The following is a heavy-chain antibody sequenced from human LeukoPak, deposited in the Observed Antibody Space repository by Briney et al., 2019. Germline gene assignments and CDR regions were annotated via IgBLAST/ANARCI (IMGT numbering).Heavy chain of an antibody. Sequence: GGSLRLFCAASGFTFSSYWMQWVRHAPGKGLVWVAGIYSDDSSTSYASSVNIRFTISRDNAKNTLYLQMDSLRAEDSAVYYSATATVVVTAVSSSYAIDIWGQGTTVTVSS. J-gene: IGHJ6*02. CDR3: ATATVVVTAVSSSYAIDI. D-gene: IGHD2-21*02. CDR2: IYSDDSST. V-gene: IGHV3-74*01. CDR1: GFTFSSYW.